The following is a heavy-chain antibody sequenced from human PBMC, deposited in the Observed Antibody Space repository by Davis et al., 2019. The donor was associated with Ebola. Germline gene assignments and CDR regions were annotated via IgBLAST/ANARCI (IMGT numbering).Heavy chain of an antibody. CDR2: IIPLSGSA. V-gene: IGHV1-69*13. J-gene: IGHJ6*02. CDR3: ARAGYCSGAGCSTLLDLQYGMDV. CDR1: GGTFSSYA. D-gene: IGHD2-15*01. Sequence: SVKVSCKASGGTFSSYAISWVRQAPGLGLEWMGGIIPLSGSADYAQKFQDRVTITADGFTTTVHMELSSLGSEDTAVYYCARAGYCSGAGCSTLLDLQYGMDVWGQGTTVIVSS.